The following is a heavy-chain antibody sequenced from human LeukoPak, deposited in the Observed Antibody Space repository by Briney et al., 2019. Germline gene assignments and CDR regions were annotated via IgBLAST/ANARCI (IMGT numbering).Heavy chain of an antibody. Sequence: GGSLRLSCAAYGFTVSSNYMSWVRQAPGKGLEWVSVIYSGGSTYYADSVKGRFTISRDNSKNTLYLQMNSLRAEDTAVYYCARDSVPAYWGQGTLVTVSS. CDR3: ARDSVPAY. V-gene: IGHV3-66*02. CDR1: GFTVSSNY. CDR2: IYSGGST. D-gene: IGHD2-2*01. J-gene: IGHJ4*02.